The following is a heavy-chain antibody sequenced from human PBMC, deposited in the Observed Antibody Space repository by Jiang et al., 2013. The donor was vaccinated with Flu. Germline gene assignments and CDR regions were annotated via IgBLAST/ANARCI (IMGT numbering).Heavy chain of an antibody. J-gene: IGHJ6*02. CDR3: ARAERAYGGNSWGIAGTGHYYGMDV. CDR2: IIPIFGTA. CDR1: GGTFSSYA. Sequence: GAEVKKPGSSVKVSCKASGGTFSSYAISWVRQAPGQGLEWMGGIIPIFGTANYAQKFQGRVTITADESTSTAYMELSSLRSEDTAVYYCARAERAYGGNSWGIAGTGHYYGMDVWGQGTTVTVSS. V-gene: IGHV1-69*01. D-gene: IGHD4-23*01.